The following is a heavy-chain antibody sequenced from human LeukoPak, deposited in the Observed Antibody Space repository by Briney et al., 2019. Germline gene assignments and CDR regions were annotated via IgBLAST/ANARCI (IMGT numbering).Heavy chain of an antibody. V-gene: IGHV3-23*01. CDR3: AKPHYSGSGSHSREDY. J-gene: IGHJ4*02. CDR2: ISGSGGST. CDR1: GFTFSSYA. D-gene: IGHD3-10*01. Sequence: PGGSLRLSCAASGFTFSSYAMSWVRQAPGKGLEWVSVISGSGGSTDYADSVKGRFTISRDNSKITVYLQMSSLRAEDTAVYYCAKPHYSGSGSHSREDYWGQGTLVTVSS.